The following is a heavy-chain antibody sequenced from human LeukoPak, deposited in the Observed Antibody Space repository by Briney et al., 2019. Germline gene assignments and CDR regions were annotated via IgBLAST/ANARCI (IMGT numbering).Heavy chain of an antibody. CDR1: GFTVSSNY. CDR2: IYSGGST. D-gene: IGHD4-17*01. CDR3: AKDYGDSSGLYYYYGMDV. J-gene: IGHJ6*02. Sequence: GGSLRLSCAASGFTVSSNYMSWVRQAPGKGLEWVSLIYSGGSTYYADSVKGRFTISRDNFKNTLYLQMNSLRAEDTAVYYCAKDYGDSSGLYYYYGMDVWGQGTTVTVSS. V-gene: IGHV3-53*01.